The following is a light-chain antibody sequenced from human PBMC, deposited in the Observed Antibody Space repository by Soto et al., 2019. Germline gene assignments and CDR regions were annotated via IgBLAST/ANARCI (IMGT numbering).Light chain of an antibody. CDR3: QQYGSSPIT. J-gene: IGKJ5*01. CDR1: QSVRSQY. Sequence: EIVLTQSPATLSLSPGERATLFCGASQSVRSQYLAWYQQKPGLAPRLLISDTSIRATGIPARFSRSGSVTYFTLTISRLEPEEFAVYYCQQYGSSPITFGQGTLLEIK. CDR2: DTS. V-gene: IGKV3D-20*01.